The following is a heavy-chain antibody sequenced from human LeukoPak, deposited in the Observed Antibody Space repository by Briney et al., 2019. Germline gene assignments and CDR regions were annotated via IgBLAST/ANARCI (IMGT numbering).Heavy chain of an antibody. CDR1: GFTVSSNY. D-gene: IGHD3-22*01. CDR3: ARGGYGYYDSSGSFDY. CDR2: IYSGGST. V-gene: IGHV3-53*01. J-gene: IGHJ4*02. Sequence: GGSLRLSCAASGFTVSSNYMSWVRQAPGKGLEWVSVIYSGGSTYYADSVEGRFTISRDNSKNTLYLQMNSLRAEDTAVYYCARGGYGYYDSSGSFDYWGQGTLVTVSS.